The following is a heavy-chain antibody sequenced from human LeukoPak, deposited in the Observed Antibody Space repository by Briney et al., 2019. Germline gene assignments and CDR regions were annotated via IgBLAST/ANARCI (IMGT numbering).Heavy chain of an antibody. D-gene: IGHD6-13*01. Sequence: PGGSLRLSCSASGFTFSSYAMHWVRQAPGKGLEYVSAISSNGGSTYYADSVKGRFTISRDNSKNTLYLQMNSLRAEDTAVYYCAKARIAAAGTFDYWGQGTLVTVSS. CDR3: AKARIAAAGTFDY. CDR1: GFTFSSYA. CDR2: ISSNGGST. J-gene: IGHJ4*02. V-gene: IGHV3-64*04.